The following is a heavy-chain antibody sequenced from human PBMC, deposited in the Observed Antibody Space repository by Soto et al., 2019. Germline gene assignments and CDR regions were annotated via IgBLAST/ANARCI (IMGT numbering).Heavy chain of an antibody. V-gene: IGHV1-46*01. D-gene: IGHD2-2*01. J-gene: IGHJ6*02. CDR2: INPSGGST. Sequence: ASVKVSCKASGYTFTSYYMHWVRQAPGQGLELMGIINPSGGSTSYAQKFQGRVTMTRDTSTSTVYMELSSLRSEDTAVYYCAREKSLWSPAAVLYYYYGMDVWGQGTTVTVYS. CDR1: GYTFTSYY. CDR3: AREKSLWSPAAVLYYYYGMDV.